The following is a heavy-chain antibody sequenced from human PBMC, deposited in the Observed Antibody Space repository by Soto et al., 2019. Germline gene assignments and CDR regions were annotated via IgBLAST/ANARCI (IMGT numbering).Heavy chain of an antibody. J-gene: IGHJ5*02. CDR3: ARGGALKIVVVPAAMILNWFDP. CDR1: GGSFSGYY. D-gene: IGHD2-2*01. V-gene: IGHV4-34*01. Sequence: SETLSLTCAVYGGSFSGYYRSWIRQPPGKGLEWIGEINHSGSTNYNPSLKSRVTISVDTSKNQFSLKLSSVTAADTAVYYCARGGALKIVVVPAAMILNWFDPWGQGTLVTVSS. CDR2: INHSGST.